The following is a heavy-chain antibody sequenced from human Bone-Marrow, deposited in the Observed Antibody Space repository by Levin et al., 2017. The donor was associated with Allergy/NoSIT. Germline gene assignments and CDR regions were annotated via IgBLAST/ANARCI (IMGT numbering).Heavy chain of an antibody. CDR2: ITGRGGRT. D-gene: IGHD3-16*02. Sequence: HAGGSLRLSCVAPGLSFSSFAMSWVRQAPGKGLEWVSAITGRGGRTYLADSVAGRFTISRDNSKNMLYLYMESLRGDDTALYYCARTDSENFSLWGSYRNDHWGQGTLVTVSS. J-gene: IGHJ4*02. V-gene: IGHV3-23*01. CDR3: ARTDSENFSLWGSYRNDH. CDR1: GLSFSSFA.